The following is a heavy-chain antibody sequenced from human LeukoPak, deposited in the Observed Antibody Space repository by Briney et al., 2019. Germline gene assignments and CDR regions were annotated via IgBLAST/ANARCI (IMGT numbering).Heavy chain of an antibody. V-gene: IGHV3-48*01. Sequence: GGSLRLSCAASGFTFSSNSMNWVRQAPGKGLEWVSYISSSSSTIYYADPVKGRFTISRDNAKNSLYLQTNSLRAEDTAVYYCARELDRPLFSYYYGMDVWGQGTTVTVSS. D-gene: IGHD3/OR15-3a*01. J-gene: IGHJ6*02. CDR1: GFTFSSNS. CDR2: ISSSSSTI. CDR3: ARELDRPLFSYYYGMDV.